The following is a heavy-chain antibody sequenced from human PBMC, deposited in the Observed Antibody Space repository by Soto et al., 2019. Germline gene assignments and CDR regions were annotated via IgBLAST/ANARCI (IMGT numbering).Heavy chain of an antibody. V-gene: IGHV4-4*02. J-gene: IGHJ4*02. CDR1: GVSISSCKW. CDR3: ARNLFDSRGYPPXV. D-gene: IGHD3-22*01. Sequence: SETLSLTCTISGVSISSCKWWSWVRQPPGEGLEWTGEIFHTGNTDYKPSLKSRVSILVDKSKNQFSLNLDSVTAADTAVYYCARNLFDSRGYPPXVWGQGILVTVSS. CDR2: IFHTGNT.